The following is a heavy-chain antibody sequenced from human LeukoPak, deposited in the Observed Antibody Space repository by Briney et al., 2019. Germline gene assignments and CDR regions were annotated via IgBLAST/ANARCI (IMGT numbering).Heavy chain of an antibody. D-gene: IGHD6-19*01. V-gene: IGHV3-30*18. Sequence: GRSLRLSCVASGFTFSSCGMHWVRQAPGKGPEWVALISYDGGDKYYVDSVKGRFTISRDNSKNTLYLQMNSLRAEDTAVYYCAKVRYSSGRPEFDYWGQGTLVTVSS. CDR1: GFTFSSCG. CDR2: ISYDGGDK. J-gene: IGHJ4*02. CDR3: AKVRYSSGRPEFDY.